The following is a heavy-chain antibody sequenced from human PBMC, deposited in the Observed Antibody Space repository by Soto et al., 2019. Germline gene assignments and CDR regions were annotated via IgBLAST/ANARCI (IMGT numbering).Heavy chain of an antibody. CDR1: GFTFSRSA. Sequence: SVKVSCTGSGFTFSRSAVQWVRQARGQGLEWIGWIVAASGKTDYSQIVQERVTITRDMSTSTAYMELSSLSSEDTAVYYCAATLDWGSYDFGGYPSWGQGTLVTLSS. D-gene: IGHD3-22*01. CDR2: IVAASGKT. V-gene: IGHV1-58*01. J-gene: IGHJ4*02. CDR3: AATLDWGSYDFGGYPS.